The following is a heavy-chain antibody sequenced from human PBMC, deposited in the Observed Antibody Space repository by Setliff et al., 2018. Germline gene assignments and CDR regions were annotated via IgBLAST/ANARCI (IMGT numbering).Heavy chain of an antibody. D-gene: IGHD3-3*01. CDR3: ARHFRSSKVQFLEYLTDYYFDS. J-gene: IGHJ4*02. CDR2: VHFGGDT. CDR1: DGSISNAY. Sequence: SETLSLTCTVSDGSISNAYWSWVRQSPGKGLEWIGFVHFGGDTNYNPSLKSRVTMSADTSNNQFSLNLRSVTAADTAIYYCARHFRSSKVQFLEYLTDYYFDSWGQGTLVTVSS. V-gene: IGHV4-59*08.